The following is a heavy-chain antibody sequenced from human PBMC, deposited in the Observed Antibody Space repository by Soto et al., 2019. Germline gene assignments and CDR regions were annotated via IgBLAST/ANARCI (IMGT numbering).Heavy chain of an antibody. J-gene: IGHJ4*02. CDR2: ISSSSYYI. CDR3: ARHSLEGSCCAIDY. Sequence: EVQLVESGGGLVQPGGSLRLSCAASGFTFSTYSMHWVRQAPGKGLEWVSSISSSSYYIYYSDSVRGRFSISRDYAKSSLSLQMNSLRAEDTAVYYCARHSLEGSCCAIDYWGQGTLVTVSS. V-gene: IGHV3-21*01. CDR1: GFTFSTYS. D-gene: IGHD6-19*01.